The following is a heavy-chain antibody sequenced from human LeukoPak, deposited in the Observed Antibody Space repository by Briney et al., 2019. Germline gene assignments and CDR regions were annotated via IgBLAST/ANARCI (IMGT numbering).Heavy chain of an antibody. CDR2: ISAYNGNT. CDR1: GYTFTSYG. Sequence: GASVKVSCKASGYTFTSYGISWVRQAPGQGLEWMGWISAYNGNTNYAQKLQGRVTMTTDTSTSTAYMELRSLRSDDTAVYYCARDRATTVTTWAEIDSWGQGTLVTVSS. V-gene: IGHV1-18*01. CDR3: ARDRATTVTTWAEIDS. J-gene: IGHJ4*02. D-gene: IGHD4-17*01.